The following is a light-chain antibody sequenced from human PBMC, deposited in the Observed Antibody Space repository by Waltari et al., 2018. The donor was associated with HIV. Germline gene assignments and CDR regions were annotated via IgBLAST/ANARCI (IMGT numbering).Light chain of an antibody. CDR3: VGWDGSLSGYV. CDR1: SSNIGNDN. CDR2: KNY. Sequence: QSVLTQPPSASGTPGQTVTISCSGSSSNIGNDNVYWYQQLPGMTPKLLIYKNYQRPSGAPDRVAGSKSGTSASLAISGLRSEDEADYYCVGWDGSLSGYVFGAGTKVTVL. J-gene: IGLJ1*01. V-gene: IGLV1-47*01.